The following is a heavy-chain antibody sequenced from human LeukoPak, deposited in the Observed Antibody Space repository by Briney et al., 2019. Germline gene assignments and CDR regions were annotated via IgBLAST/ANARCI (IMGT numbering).Heavy chain of an antibody. Sequence: GGSLRLSCAASGFTFSSCNMNWVRQAPGKGLEWVSSISSSSSYISYADSVKGRFTISRDNAKNSLYLQMNSLRAEDTAVYYCANSPYCSGGSCYGYFQHWGQGTLVTVSS. CDR2: ISSSSSYI. V-gene: IGHV3-21*01. CDR3: ANSPYCSGGSCYGYFQH. J-gene: IGHJ1*01. D-gene: IGHD2-15*01. CDR1: GFTFSSCN.